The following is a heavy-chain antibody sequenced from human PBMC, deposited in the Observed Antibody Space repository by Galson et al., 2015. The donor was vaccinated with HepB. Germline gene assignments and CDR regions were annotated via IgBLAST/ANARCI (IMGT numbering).Heavy chain of an antibody. J-gene: IGHJ4*02. Sequence: SLRLSCAASGFTFSSYSMNWVRQAPGKGLEWVSYISSSSSTIYYADSVKGRFTISRDNAKNSLYLQMNSLRAEDTAVYYCARDKGRYDSSGYYYYFDYWGQGTLVTVSS. CDR2: ISSSSSTI. V-gene: IGHV3-48*04. CDR1: GFTFSSYS. CDR3: ARDKGRYDSSGYYYYFDY. D-gene: IGHD3-22*01.